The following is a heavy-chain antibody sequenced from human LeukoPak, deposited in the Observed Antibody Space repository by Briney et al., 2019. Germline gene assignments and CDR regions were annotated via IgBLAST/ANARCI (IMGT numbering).Heavy chain of an antibody. CDR1: GFTVSDNY. J-gene: IGHJ4*02. CDR2: FYSGGNT. CDR3: AKLPSSGWLDY. Sequence: PGGSLRLSCVVSGFTVSDNYMSWVRQAPGKGLEWVSAFYSGGNTYYTGSVKGRFIISRDSSKNTLYLQMNNLRPEDTAMYYCAKLPSSGWLDYWGQGPWSPSPQ. V-gene: IGHV3-53*01. D-gene: IGHD6-19*01.